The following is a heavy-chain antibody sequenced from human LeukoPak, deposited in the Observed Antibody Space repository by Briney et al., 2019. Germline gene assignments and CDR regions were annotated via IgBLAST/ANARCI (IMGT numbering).Heavy chain of an antibody. V-gene: IGHV4-38-2*02. Sequence: KPSETLSLTCTVSGYSISSGYYWGWIRQPPGKGLEWIGSIYHSGSTYYNPSLKSRVTISVDTSKNQFSLKLSSVTAADTAVYYCARTIDSGSSRYAFDIWGQGTMVTVSS. J-gene: IGHJ3*02. CDR1: GYSISSGYY. D-gene: IGHD1-26*01. CDR2: IYHSGST. CDR3: ARTIDSGSSRYAFDI.